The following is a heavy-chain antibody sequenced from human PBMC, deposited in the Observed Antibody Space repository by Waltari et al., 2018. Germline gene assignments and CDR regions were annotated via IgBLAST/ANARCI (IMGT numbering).Heavy chain of an antibody. CDR3: ARGSRAAAGTFYFDY. Sequence: QVQLQQWGAGLLKPSETLSLTCAVYGGSFSGYYWRWIRQPPGKGLEWIGEINHSGSTNYNPSLKSRVTISVDTSKNQFSLKLSSVTAADTAVYYCARGSRAAAGTFYFDYWGQGTLVTVSS. CDR2: INHSGST. D-gene: IGHD6-13*01. CDR1: GGSFSGYY. V-gene: IGHV4-34*01. J-gene: IGHJ4*02.